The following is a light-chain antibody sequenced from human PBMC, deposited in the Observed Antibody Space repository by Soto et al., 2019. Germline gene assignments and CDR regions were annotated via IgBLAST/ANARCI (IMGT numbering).Light chain of an antibody. CDR1: SSDVGGYNY. CDR2: EVT. J-gene: IGLJ2*01. CDR3: SSYTSSSTVI. V-gene: IGLV2-14*01. Sequence: QSALTQPASVSGSPGQSNTISCTGTSSDVGGYNYVSWYQQHPGKAPKLMIYEVTNRPSGVSNRFSGSKSGNTASLTISGLQAEDAADYYCSSYTSSSTVIFGGGTQLTVL.